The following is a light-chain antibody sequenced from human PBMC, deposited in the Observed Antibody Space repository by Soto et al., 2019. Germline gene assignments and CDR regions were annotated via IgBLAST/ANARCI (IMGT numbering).Light chain of an antibody. Sequence: QSALTQPRSVSGSPGQSVTISCTGTSSDVGGYNYVSWYQRHPGKASKLIISDVTKRPSGVPDRFSGSKSGNTASLTISGLQAEDEADYDCCSYAGSNILIFGGGTKVTVL. CDR1: SSDVGGYNY. CDR3: CSYAGSNILI. J-gene: IGLJ2*01. CDR2: DVT. V-gene: IGLV2-11*01.